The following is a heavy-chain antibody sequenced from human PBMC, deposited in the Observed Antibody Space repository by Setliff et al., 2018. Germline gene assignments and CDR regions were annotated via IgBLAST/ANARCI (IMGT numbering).Heavy chain of an antibody. CDR2: INTGSGVA. V-gene: IGHV1-3*04. D-gene: IGHD2-21*02. CDR1: GYTFNIYP. Sequence: ASVKVSCKASGYTFNIYPMHWVRQAPGQRPERMGWINTGSGVARYSHNFQGRVTFTRDTSATTAYMDLSSLMSEDTAVYYCATTLEGCGDDCWTIKHWGQGTLVTVSS. CDR3: ATTLEGCGDDCWTIKH. J-gene: IGHJ1*01.